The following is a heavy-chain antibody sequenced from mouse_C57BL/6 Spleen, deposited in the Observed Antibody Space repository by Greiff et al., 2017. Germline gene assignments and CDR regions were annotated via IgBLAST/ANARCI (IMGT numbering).Heavy chain of an antibody. Sequence: QVQLQQSGPELVKPGASVKISCKASGYAFSSSWMNWVKQRPGKGLEWIGRIYPGDGDTNYNGKFKGKATLTADKSSSTAYMQLSSLTSEDSAVYFCAPGAGGYYAMDYWGQGTSVTVSS. CDR3: APGAGGYYAMDY. D-gene: IGHD4-1*01. J-gene: IGHJ4*01. V-gene: IGHV1-82*01. CDR2: IYPGDGDT. CDR1: GYAFSSSW.